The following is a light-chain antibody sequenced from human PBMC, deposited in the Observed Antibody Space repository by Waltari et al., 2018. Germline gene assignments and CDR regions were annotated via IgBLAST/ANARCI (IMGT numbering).Light chain of an antibody. CDR3: QQYYSAPNT. Sequence: DIVMTQSPDSLAVSLGERATITCKSSQSVFHTNNKNYLAGDQQNPGHPPKLLFYWASTRESGVPDRFSGSGSGTDFTLAISSLQAEDVAVYYCQQYYSAPNTFGQGTNVEIK. J-gene: IGKJ2*01. CDR2: WAS. V-gene: IGKV4-1*01. CDR1: QSVFHTNNKNY.